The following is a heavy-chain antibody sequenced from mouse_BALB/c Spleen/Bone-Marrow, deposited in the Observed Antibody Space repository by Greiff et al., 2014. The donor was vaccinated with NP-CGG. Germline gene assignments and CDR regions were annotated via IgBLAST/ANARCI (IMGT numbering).Heavy chain of an antibody. Sequence: VQLKQSGAELAKPGASVKLSCTASGFNIKDTYMHWVKQRPEQGLEWIGRIDPANGNTKYDPKFQGKATITADTSSNIAYLQLSSLTSEDTAVYYCARIHYYGRAWFAYWGQGTLVTVSA. CDR1: GFNIKDTY. V-gene: IGHV14-3*02. CDR3: ARIHYYGRAWFAY. D-gene: IGHD1-2*01. J-gene: IGHJ3*01. CDR2: IDPANGNT.